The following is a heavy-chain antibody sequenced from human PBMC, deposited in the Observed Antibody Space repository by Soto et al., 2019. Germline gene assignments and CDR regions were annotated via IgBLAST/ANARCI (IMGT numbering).Heavy chain of an antibody. CDR2: IIPIFGTA. J-gene: IGHJ6*02. CDR3: ARSSGSYEYYYGMDV. D-gene: IGHD1-26*01. Sequence: SVKVSCKASGGTFSSYAISWVRQAPGQGLEWMGGIIPIFGTANYAKKFQGRVTITADESTSTAYMELSSLRSEDTAVYYCARSSGSYEYYYGMDVWGQGTTVTVSS. V-gene: IGHV1-69*13. CDR1: GGTFSSYA.